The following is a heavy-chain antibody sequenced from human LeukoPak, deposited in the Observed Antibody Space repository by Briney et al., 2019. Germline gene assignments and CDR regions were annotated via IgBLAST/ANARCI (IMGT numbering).Heavy chain of an antibody. CDR2: IYYSGST. J-gene: IGHJ4*02. CDR1: GGSISSYY. V-gene: IGHV4-59*12. Sequence: SETLSLTCTVSGGSISSYYWSWIRQPPGKGLEWIGYIYYSGSTNYNPSLKSRVTISVDTSKNQFSLKLSSVTAADTAVYYCARGLMYYDYIWGSYRPYYFDYWGQGTLVTVSS. CDR3: ARGLMYYDYIWGSYRPYYFDY. D-gene: IGHD3-16*02.